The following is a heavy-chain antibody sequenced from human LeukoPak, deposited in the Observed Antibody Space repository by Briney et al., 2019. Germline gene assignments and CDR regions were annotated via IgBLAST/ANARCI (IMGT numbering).Heavy chain of an antibody. Sequence: GGSLRLSCAASGFTVSSNYMTWVRQAPGKGLEWVSVIYSGGRTSYADSVKGRYTISRDNSKNTLYLQMNSLRAEDTAVYYCARDSPPAYWGQGTQVTVSS. CDR3: ARDSPPAY. CDR2: IYSGGRT. J-gene: IGHJ4*02. CDR1: GFTVSSNY. V-gene: IGHV3-53*01.